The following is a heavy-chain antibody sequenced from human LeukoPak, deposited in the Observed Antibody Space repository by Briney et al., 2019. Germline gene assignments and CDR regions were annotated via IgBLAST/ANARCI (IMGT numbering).Heavy chain of an antibody. CDR2: ISSSSSYI. CDR3: ARGIAAAGDDY. V-gene: IGHV3-21*01. Sequence: GGSLRLSCAASGFTFSSYSMNWVRQAPGKGLEWVSSISSSSSYIYYADSVKGRFTISRDNAKNPLYLQMNSLRAEDTAVYYCARGIAAAGDDYWGQGTLVTVSS. D-gene: IGHD6-13*01. J-gene: IGHJ4*02. CDR1: GFTFSSYS.